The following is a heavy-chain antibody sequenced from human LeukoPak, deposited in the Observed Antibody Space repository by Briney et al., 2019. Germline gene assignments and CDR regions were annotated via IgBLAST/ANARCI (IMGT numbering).Heavy chain of an antibody. D-gene: IGHD3-9*01. CDR1: VCTFSSYT. J-gene: IGHJ5*02. V-gene: IGHV1-69*02. CDR2: IIPILCIA. CDR3: ARGLLTGYSPYWCDP. Sequence: GSSVKVSCKASVCTFSSYTISWVRQAPGQGREWMGRIIPILCIANYAQKFQGRVTITADESTSTAYMELSSLRSEGTAVYYCARGLLTGYSPYWCDPRGQGTLVTVSS.